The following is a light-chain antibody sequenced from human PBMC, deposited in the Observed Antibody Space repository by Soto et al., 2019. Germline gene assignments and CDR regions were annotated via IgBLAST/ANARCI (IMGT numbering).Light chain of an antibody. CDR3: QSSDRSLSGSV. CDR1: SSNIGAGYD. Sequence: QLVLTQPPSVSGAPGQGVTISCTGSSSNIGAGYDVHWYQQLPGAAPKLLIFGNDNRPSGVPDRFSGSRSGTSASLAITGLQAEDEADYYCQSSDRSLSGSVFGAGTKLTVL. V-gene: IGLV1-40*01. CDR2: GND. J-gene: IGLJ1*01.